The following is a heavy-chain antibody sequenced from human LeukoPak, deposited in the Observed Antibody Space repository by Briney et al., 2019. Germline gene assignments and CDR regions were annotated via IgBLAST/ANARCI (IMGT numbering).Heavy chain of an antibody. CDR1: GFTVSSNY. CDR2: IYSGGST. Sequence: GGSLRLSCAASGFTVSSNYMSWVRQAPGKGLEWVSVIYSGGSTYYADSVKGRFTISRDNSKNTLYLQMNSLRAEDTAVYYCARDGQRITMIVVVMNDAFDIWGQGTMVTVSS. D-gene: IGHD3-22*01. J-gene: IGHJ3*02. CDR3: ARDGQRITMIVVVMNDAFDI. V-gene: IGHV3-66*01.